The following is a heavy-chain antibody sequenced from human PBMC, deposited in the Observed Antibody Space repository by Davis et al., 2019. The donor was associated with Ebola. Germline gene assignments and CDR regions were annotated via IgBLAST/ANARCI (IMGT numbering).Heavy chain of an antibody. CDR2: IYHSGST. J-gene: IGHJ4*02. CDR3: ASLPYYYDSSEDY. CDR1: GGSISSSNW. V-gene: IGHV4-4*02. Sequence: MPGGSLRLSCAVSGGSISSSNWWSWVRPPPGTGLEWIGEIYHSGSTNYNPSLKSRVTITVDKSKNQFSLKLSSVTAADTAVYYCASLPYYYDSSEDYWGQGTLVTVSS. D-gene: IGHD3-22*01.